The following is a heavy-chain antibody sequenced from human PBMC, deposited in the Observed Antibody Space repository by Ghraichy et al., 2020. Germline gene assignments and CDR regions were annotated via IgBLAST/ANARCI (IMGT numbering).Heavy chain of an antibody. CDR2: IYYSGST. D-gene: IGHD3-3*01. Sequence: SETLSLTCTVSGGSISSHYWSWIRQPPGKGLEWIGYIYYSGSTNYNSSLKSRVTISVDTSKNQFSLKLSSVTAADTAVYYCARVLLDFWSGYDTSPLRYYNGMDVWGQGTTVTVSS. V-gene: IGHV4-59*11. J-gene: IGHJ6*02. CDR3: ARVLLDFWSGYDTSPLRYYNGMDV. CDR1: GGSISSHY.